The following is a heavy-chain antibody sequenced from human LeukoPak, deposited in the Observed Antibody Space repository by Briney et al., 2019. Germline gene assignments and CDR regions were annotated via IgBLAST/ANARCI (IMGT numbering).Heavy chain of an antibody. CDR1: GGSLSSSNW. J-gene: IGHJ5*02. CDR2: IYYSGST. V-gene: IGHV4-4*02. Sequence: SGTLSLTCAVSGGSLSSSNWWSWVRPPPGKGLEWIGYIYYSGSTYYNPSLKTRVTISVDTSKTQFSLKLSSVTAADTAVYYFAGVEPTVPHWFDPWGQGTLVTVSS. CDR3: AGVEPTVPHWFDP. D-gene: IGHD4-17*01.